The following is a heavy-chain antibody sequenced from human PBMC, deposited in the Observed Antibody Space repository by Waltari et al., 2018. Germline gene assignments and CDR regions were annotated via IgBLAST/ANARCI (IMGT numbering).Heavy chain of an antibody. CDR2: RKEDGTEK. V-gene: IGHV3-7*05. Sequence: EVQLVESGGGLVQPGGSLRLSCAASGFTFSSYSMTWVRQAPGQGLEWVDNRKEDGTEKKYVDSVKGRFTISRDNAKNSLYLEMNSLRGEDTAVYYCARGRYVPGPWGQGTLVTVSS. CDR3: ARGRYVPGP. J-gene: IGHJ5*02. D-gene: IGHD3-10*02. CDR1: GFTFSSYS.